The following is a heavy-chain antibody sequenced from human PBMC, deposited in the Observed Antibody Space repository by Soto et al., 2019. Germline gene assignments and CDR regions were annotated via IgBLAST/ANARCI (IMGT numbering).Heavy chain of an antibody. V-gene: IGHV1-69*01. J-gene: IGHJ5*02. CDR2: IIPIFGTA. CDR3: ARDPRDIVVVVAATGWFDP. CDR1: GGTFSSYA. D-gene: IGHD2-15*01. Sequence: QVQLVQSGAEVKKPGSSVKVSCKASGGTFSSYAISWVRQAPGQGLEWMGGIIPIFGTANYAQKFQGRVTITADESTSTAYXELSSLRSEDTAVYYCARDPRDIVVVVAATGWFDPWGQGTLVTVSS.